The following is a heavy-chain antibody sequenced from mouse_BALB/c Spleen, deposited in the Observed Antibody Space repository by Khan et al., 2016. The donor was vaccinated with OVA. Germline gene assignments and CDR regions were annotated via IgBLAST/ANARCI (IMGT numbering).Heavy chain of an antibody. D-gene: IGHD1-1*01. CDR3: DRGIYYFGSRYMDY. Sequence: QVQLQQSGPGLVAPSQSLSITCTVSGFSLTSYGVHWVRQPPGKGLEWLVVIWSDGFTTYNSALKSRLSISKDNSKSQIFLKMNSLQTDDTAMYXCDRGIYYFGSRYMDYWGQGTSVTVSS. V-gene: IGHV2-6*02. CDR2: IWSDGFT. CDR1: GFSLTSYG. J-gene: IGHJ4*01.